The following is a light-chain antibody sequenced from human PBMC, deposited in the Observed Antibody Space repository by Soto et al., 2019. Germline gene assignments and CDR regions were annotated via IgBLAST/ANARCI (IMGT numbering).Light chain of an antibody. J-gene: IGKJ1*01. Sequence: EIVLTQSPGTLSLSPGERATLSCRASPSVSSSYLAWYQQKPGQAPRLLIYGASSRATGISDRFSGSGSGTDFTLTISRLEPEDFAVYYCHQYGSSSWTFGQGTKVDIK. V-gene: IGKV3-20*01. CDR1: PSVSSSY. CDR3: HQYGSSSWT. CDR2: GAS.